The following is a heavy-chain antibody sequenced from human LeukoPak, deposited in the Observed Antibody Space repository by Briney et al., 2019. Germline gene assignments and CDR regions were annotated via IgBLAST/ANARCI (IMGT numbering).Heavy chain of an antibody. J-gene: IGHJ4*02. CDR2: INAGNGDT. CDR1: GYTFSSYA. CDR3: AELGIAARPFDY. V-gene: IGHV1-3*01. Sequence: ASVKVSCKGSGYTFSSYAMHWVRQAPGQRLEWMGWINAGNGDTKYSQKFQGRITITRDTSATTAYMELSSLRSEDTAVYYCAELGIAARPFDYWGQGTLVTVSS. D-gene: IGHD6-6*01.